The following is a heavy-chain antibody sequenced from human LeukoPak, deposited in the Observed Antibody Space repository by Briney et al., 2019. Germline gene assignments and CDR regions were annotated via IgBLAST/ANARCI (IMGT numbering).Heavy chain of an antibody. CDR3: AKGGYYYGSGRHDFEY. CDR2: ISDSGGST. CDR1: GFTFSIYA. J-gene: IGHJ4*02. D-gene: IGHD3-10*01. Sequence: PGGSLRLSCAASGFTFSIYATSWVRHSPGRGLEWVSDISDSGGSTYYADSVNGRFRISRDNSKNTLYQQMNSLRAEDTAVYYCAKGGYYYGSGRHDFEYWGQGTLVTVSS. V-gene: IGHV3-23*01.